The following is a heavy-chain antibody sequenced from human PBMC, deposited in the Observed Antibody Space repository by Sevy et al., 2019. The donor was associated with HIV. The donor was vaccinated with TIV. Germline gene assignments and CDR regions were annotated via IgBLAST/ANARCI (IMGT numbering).Heavy chain of an antibody. D-gene: IGHD6-13*01. J-gene: IGHJ6*02. Sequence: GGSLRLSCAASGFTFDDYAMHWVRQAPGKGLEWVSVISWNRGSIGYADSVKGRFTISRDNAKNSLYLQMNSLRAEDTALYYCAKVGLDSSSWYYYYGMDVWGQGTTVTVSS. CDR1: GFTFDDYA. CDR2: ISWNRGSI. CDR3: AKVGLDSSSWYYYYGMDV. V-gene: IGHV3-9*01.